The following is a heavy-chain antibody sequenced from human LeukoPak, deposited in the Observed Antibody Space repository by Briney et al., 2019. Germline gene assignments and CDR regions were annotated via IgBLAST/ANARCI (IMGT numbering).Heavy chain of an antibody. Sequence: SETLSLTCTVSGVSISSYYWSWIRQPAGKGLEWIGRIDTSGSTNYNPSLKSRVTISVDTSKNQFSLKLSSVTAADTAVYYCARVAAKTVDYWGQGTLVTVSS. CDR1: GVSISSYY. J-gene: IGHJ4*02. CDR3: ARVAAKTVDY. D-gene: IGHD2-15*01. V-gene: IGHV4-4*07. CDR2: IDTSGST.